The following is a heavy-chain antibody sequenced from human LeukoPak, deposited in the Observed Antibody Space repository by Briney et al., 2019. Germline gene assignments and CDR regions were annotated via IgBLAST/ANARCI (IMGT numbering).Heavy chain of an antibody. Sequence: GGSLRLSCAASGFIFSNYALMWLRQSPGKGLEWVSAIRGSGGGTFYADSVKGRFTISRDDSKNTLYLQMNGLRAEDTAVYYCARDPNGDYIGAFDMWGRGTLVAVSS. CDR2: IRGSGGGT. CDR1: GFIFSNYA. J-gene: IGHJ3*02. CDR3: ARDPNGDYIGAFDM. D-gene: IGHD4-17*01. V-gene: IGHV3-23*01.